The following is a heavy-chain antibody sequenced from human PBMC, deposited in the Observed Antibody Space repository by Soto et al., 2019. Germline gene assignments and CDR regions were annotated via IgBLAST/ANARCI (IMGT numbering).Heavy chain of an antibody. V-gene: IGHV1-69*13. Sequence: ASVKVSCKASGGTFSSYAISWVRQAPGQGLEWMGGIIPIFGTANYAQKFQGRVTITADESTSTAYMELSSLRSEDTAVYYCARSYYYDSRTPFDPWGQGTLVTVSS. CDR3: ARSYYYDSRTPFDP. J-gene: IGHJ5*02. CDR2: IIPIFGTA. CDR1: GGTFSSYA. D-gene: IGHD3-22*01.